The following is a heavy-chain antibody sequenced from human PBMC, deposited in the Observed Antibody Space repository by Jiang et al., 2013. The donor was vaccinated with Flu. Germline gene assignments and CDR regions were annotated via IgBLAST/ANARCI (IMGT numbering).Heavy chain of an antibody. CDR2: INHSGKH. Sequence: GSFSGYYWSWIRQPPGKGLEWIGEINHSGKHQLQPSLKSRVTISVDTSKNQFSLKLSSVTAAGTAVYYCARGLHYDSSGYYGYWGQGTLVTVSS. CDR3: ARGLHYDSSGYYGY. J-gene: IGHJ4*02. V-gene: IGHV4-34*01. CDR1: GSFSGYY. D-gene: IGHD3-22*01.